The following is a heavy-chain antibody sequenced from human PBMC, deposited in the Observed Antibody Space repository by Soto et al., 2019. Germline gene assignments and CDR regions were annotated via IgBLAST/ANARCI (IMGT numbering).Heavy chain of an antibody. CDR1: GGSISSGGYY. D-gene: IGHD3-10*01. CDR2: IYYSGST. CDR3: ARANGSGSYSWFDP. J-gene: IGHJ5*02. Sequence: PSETLSLTCTVSGGSISSGGYYWSWIRQHPGKGLEWIGYIYYSGSTYYNPSLKSRVTISVDTSKNQFSLKLSSVTAADTAVYYCARANGSGSYSWFDPWGQGTLVTVSS. V-gene: IGHV4-31*03.